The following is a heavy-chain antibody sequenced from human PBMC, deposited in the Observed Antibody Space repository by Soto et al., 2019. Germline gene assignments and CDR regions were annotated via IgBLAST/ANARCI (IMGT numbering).Heavy chain of an antibody. D-gene: IGHD6-19*01. J-gene: IGHJ5*02. Sequence: GGSLRLSCVASGFTVSSEYMSWVRQAPGKGLEWLSVIFTNGGSYYSDSVKGRFTISRDNSKNTLYLQMNSLRAEDTAVYYCVRDQGIPVTAWGQGTLVTVPQ. CDR3: VRDQGIPVTA. CDR2: IFTNGGS. CDR1: GFTVSSEY. V-gene: IGHV3-66*01.